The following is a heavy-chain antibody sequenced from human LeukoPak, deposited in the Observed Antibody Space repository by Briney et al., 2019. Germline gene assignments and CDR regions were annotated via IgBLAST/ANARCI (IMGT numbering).Heavy chain of an antibody. V-gene: IGHV3-30*03. CDR3: ARDRRGSSGYYSPGTFDI. CDR2: ISYDGSNK. Sequence: GRSLRLSCAASGFTFSSYGMHWVRQAPGKGLEWVAVISYDGSNKYYADSVKGRFTISRDNSKNTLYLQMNTLRTEDTAVFYCARDRRGSSGYYSPGTFDIWGQGTLVTVSS. CDR1: GFTFSSYG. D-gene: IGHD3-22*01. J-gene: IGHJ3*02.